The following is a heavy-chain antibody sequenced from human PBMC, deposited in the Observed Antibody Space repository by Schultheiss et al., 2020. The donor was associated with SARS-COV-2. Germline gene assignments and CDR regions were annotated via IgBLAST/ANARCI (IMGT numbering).Heavy chain of an antibody. D-gene: IGHD4-17*01. CDR3: ARGATTVTTTVFDY. V-gene: IGHV4-4*07. CDR2: IYTSGST. CDR1: GGSISSYY. Sequence: SETLSLTCTVSGGSISSYYWSWIRQPAGKGLEWIGRIYTSGSTNYNPSLKSRVTVSMDTSKNQFSLKLTSVTAADTAMYYCARGATTVTTTVFDYWGQGTLVTVSS. J-gene: IGHJ4*02.